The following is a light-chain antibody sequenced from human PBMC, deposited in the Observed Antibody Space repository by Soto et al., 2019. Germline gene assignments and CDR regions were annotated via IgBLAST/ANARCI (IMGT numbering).Light chain of an antibody. Sequence: AIQLTQSPSSLSASVGDRVTLTCRASQGISVALAWYQQKPGKAPNLLIYDASHLKSGVPSRFSGSGSGTDFTLTISILQPEDFATYCCQQFGTYPVTFGEGTKVEIK. V-gene: IGKV1-13*02. CDR1: QGISVA. J-gene: IGKJ1*01. CDR3: QQFGTYPVT. CDR2: DAS.